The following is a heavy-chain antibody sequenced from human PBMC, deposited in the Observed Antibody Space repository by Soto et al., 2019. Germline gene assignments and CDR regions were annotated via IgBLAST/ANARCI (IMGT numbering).Heavy chain of an antibody. CDR3: ARDLAVGLVDY. V-gene: IGHV1-18*01. J-gene: IGHJ4*02. CDR1: GYTFTSYG. D-gene: IGHD6-19*01. Sequence: QVQLVQSGAAVKKPGATVKVSCKAPGYTFTSYGISWVRQDPGQGLEWMGRICAYNCNIKYAQKLQGRVNMTTDTSTSSAYMGLSSPMLDDTAVYYCARDLAVGLVDYWGQVSLVTVSS. CDR2: ICAYNCNI.